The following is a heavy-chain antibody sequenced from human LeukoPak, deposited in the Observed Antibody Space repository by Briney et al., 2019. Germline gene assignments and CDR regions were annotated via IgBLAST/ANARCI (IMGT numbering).Heavy chain of an antibody. CDR2: IGGDGRT. J-gene: IGHJ4*02. CDR3: AKVSDIVVVTAIHFDY. Sequence: GGSLRLSCAASGFTVSTNAMSWVRQAPGRGLEWVSGIGGDGRTHYADSVRGRFSIYRDNSKNTLYLQMNSLRAEDTAVYYCAKVSDIVVVTAIHFDYWGQGTLVTVSS. D-gene: IGHD2-21*02. V-gene: IGHV3-23*01. CDR1: GFTVSTNA.